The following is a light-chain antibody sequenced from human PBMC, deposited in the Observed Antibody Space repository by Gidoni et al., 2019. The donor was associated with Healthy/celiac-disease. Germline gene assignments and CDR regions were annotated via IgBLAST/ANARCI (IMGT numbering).Light chain of an antibody. CDR2: SNN. CDR3: AAWDDSLSGVV. V-gene: IGLV1-47*02. J-gene: IGLJ2*01. CDR1: SSNIGSNY. Sequence: QSVLTQPPSASGTPGQRVTISCSGSSSNIGSNYVYWYQQRPGTAPKLLIYSNNQRPSGVPDRFSGSKSGTSASLAISGLRSEDEADYYCAAWDDSLSGVVFGGGTKLTVL.